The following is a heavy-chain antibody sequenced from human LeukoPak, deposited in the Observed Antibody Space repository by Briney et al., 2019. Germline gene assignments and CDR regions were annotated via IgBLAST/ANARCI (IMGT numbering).Heavy chain of an antibody. D-gene: IGHD5-18*01. J-gene: IGHJ4*02. CDR1: GGSISSGSYY. Sequence: SETLSLTCTVSGGSISSGSYYWSWIRQPAGKGLEWIGRIYTSGSTNYNPSLKSRVTISVDTSKNQFSLKLSSVTAADTAVYYCARLDTAMALDWGQGTLVTVSS. CDR2: IYTSGST. CDR3: ARLDTAMALD. V-gene: IGHV4-61*02.